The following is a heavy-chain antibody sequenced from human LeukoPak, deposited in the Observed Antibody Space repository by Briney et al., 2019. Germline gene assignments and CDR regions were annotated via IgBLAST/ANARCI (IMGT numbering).Heavy chain of an antibody. CDR1: GLILSSFE. J-gene: IGHJ3*02. CDR2: ISSSGSPI. CDR3: ARDKRLSGSSTDDAFDI. D-gene: IGHD1-26*01. Sequence: PGGSLRLSCAAFGLILSSFEVDSVRQAPGKWLEWVLYISSSGSPIYYAASVEGRSTISRHNAKNSLFLQMSSLRAEDTAVYYCARDKRLSGSSTDDAFDIWGQGTVVTVSS. V-gene: IGHV3-48*03.